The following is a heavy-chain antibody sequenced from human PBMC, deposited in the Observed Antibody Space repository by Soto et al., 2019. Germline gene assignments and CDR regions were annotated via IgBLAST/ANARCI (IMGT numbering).Heavy chain of an antibody. CDR3: ARPLIGNTVDL. V-gene: IGHV1-46*01. Sequence: QAQLLQSGAEVKKPGASVKVSCKASGYTFINYFIHWVRQAPGQRLEWIGIVDPSRGSADYAQKFQGRVTMINDVSTRIVFMDLSSLGSEDTAVYYCARPLIGNTVDLWGQGTTVIVSS. D-gene: IGHD1-7*01. J-gene: IGHJ3*01. CDR1: GYTFINYF. CDR2: VDPSRGSA.